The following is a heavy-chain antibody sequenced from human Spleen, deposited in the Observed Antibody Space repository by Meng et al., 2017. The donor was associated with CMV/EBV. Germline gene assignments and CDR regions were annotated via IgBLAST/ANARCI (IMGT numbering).Heavy chain of an antibody. D-gene: IGHD3-3*01. CDR1: GRSVSSGSYH. V-gene: IGHV4-61*01. CDR2: VYNTGNT. J-gene: IGHJ5*02. CDR3: ARGTITIFGVVDP. Sequence: SGRSVSSGSYHWNWIRQPPGKGLEWIGYVYNTGNTNYNPSLKSRVTISVDTSKNQFSLKLSSVTTADTAVYYCARGTITIFGVVDPWGQGTLVTVSS.